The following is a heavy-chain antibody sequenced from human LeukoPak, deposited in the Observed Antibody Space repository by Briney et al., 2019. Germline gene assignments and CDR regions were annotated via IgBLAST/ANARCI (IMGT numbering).Heavy chain of an antibody. Sequence: GGSLRLSCAASGFTFSEYWMHWVRQAPGKGLMWVSRIHKDGHNTCYADSVKGRFTISRDNAKNTVFLQMNSLRAEDTAVYYCAKSGSRDWDYFEYWGQGTLVTASS. CDR3: AKSGSRDWDYFEY. CDR1: GFTFSEYW. J-gene: IGHJ4*02. V-gene: IGHV3-74*01. CDR2: IHKDGHNT. D-gene: IGHD2-2*01.